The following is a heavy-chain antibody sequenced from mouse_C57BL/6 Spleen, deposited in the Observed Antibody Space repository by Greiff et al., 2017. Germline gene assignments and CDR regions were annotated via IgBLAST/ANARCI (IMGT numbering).Heavy chain of an antibody. CDR3: ARLGTTVVAYYFDY. J-gene: IGHJ2*01. CDR2: IYPGDGDT. Sequence: QVQLQQSGPELVKPGASVKISCKASGYAFSSSWMNWVKQRPGTGLEWIGRIYPGDGDTTYNGKFTGKATLTADKASSTAYMQLSSLTSEDSAVYFCARLGTTVVAYYFDYWGQGTTLTVSS. CDR1: GYAFSSSW. D-gene: IGHD1-1*01. V-gene: IGHV1-82*01.